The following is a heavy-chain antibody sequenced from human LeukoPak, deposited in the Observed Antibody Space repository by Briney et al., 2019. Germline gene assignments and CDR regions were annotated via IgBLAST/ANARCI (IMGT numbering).Heavy chain of an antibody. CDR3: ARGDFDC. CDR1: GFTLTNYW. V-gene: IGHV3-7*03. Sequence: GGSLRLSCAASGFTLTNYWMSWVRQAPGKGLEWVANVKQDGSGEYYVDSVKGRFTISRDSAKNSLYLQMNSLRAQDTAVYYCARGDFDCWGQGTLVTVSS. J-gene: IGHJ4*02. CDR2: VKQDGSGE.